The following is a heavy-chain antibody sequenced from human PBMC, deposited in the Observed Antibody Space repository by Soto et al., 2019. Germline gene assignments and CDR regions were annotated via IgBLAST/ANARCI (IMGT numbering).Heavy chain of an antibody. Sequence: EVQLLESGGGLVRPGGSLRLSCAASGFTLRNYAMNWDRQAPGKGLEWVAGISGSGAATYYANSVKSRFTISRENSKNTLHLEMAGLRAEDTAVYYCAKDRPTTTSYIHHYFDYWGQGALVTVS. CDR3: AKDRPTTTSYIHHYFDY. CDR1: GFTLRNYA. V-gene: IGHV3-23*01. D-gene: IGHD1-1*01. J-gene: IGHJ4*02. CDR2: ISGSGAAT.